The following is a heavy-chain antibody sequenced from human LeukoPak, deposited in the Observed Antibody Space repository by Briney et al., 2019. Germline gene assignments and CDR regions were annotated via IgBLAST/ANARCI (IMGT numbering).Heavy chain of an antibody. CDR3: ARGGGRGYSS. CDR1: GGSFSGYY. Sequence: PSETLSLTCAVYGGSFSGYYWSWIRQPPGKGLEWIGEMNDSGSTKYNPSLKSRVTISVDTSKNQFSLKLSSVTAADTAVYYCARGGGRGYSSWGQGTLVTVSS. J-gene: IGHJ5*02. V-gene: IGHV4-34*01. CDR2: MNDSGST. D-gene: IGHD5-18*01.